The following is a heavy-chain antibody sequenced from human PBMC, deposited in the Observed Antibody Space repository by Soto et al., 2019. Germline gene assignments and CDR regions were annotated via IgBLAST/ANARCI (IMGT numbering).Heavy chain of an antibody. J-gene: IGHJ3*02. V-gene: IGHV1-2*04. CDR1: GYTFTGYY. Sequence: ASVKVSCKASGYTFTGYYMHWVRQAPGQGLEWMGWINPNSGGTNYAQKFQGWVTMTRDTSISTAYMELSRLRSDDTAVYYCARDGSILWGGAFDIWGQGTMVTVSS. D-gene: IGHD2-21*01. CDR2: INPNSGGT. CDR3: ARDGSILWGGAFDI.